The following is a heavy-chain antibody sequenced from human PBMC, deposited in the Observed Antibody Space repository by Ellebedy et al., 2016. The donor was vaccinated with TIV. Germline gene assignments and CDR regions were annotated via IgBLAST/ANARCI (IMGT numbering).Heavy chain of an antibody. CDR2: IYYSGTT. V-gene: IGHV4-61*08. CDR1: GGSVSDDDYY. J-gene: IGHJ4*02. Sequence: MPGGSLRLSCTVSGGSVSDDDYYWGWIRQPPGKGLEWFGYIYYSGTTNQNPSLKSRVTISVDPSKNQFSLNLRSVTAADTALYYCVRSARLSISQGVDYWGQGTLVTVSS. D-gene: IGHD3-16*02. CDR3: VRSARLSISQGVDY.